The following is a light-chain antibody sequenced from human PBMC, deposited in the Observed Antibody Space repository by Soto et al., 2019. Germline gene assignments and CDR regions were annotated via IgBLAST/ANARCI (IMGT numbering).Light chain of an antibody. CDR1: QSVSSTS. J-gene: IGKJ2*01. V-gene: IGKV3-20*01. CDR3: QHYGTLPPFT. CDR2: GAS. Sequence: EIVLTQSPGTLSLSPGERATLSCRASQSVSSTSLAWYQQKPGQAPRLLIYGASSRASGIPDRFSGSGSGADFTLTIARLEPEDFAVYYCQHYGTLPPFTFGPGTKLQIK.